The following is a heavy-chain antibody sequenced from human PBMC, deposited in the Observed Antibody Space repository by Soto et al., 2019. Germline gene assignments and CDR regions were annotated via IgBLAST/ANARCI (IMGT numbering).Heavy chain of an antibody. CDR2: ISYSGST. V-gene: IGHV4-59*01. J-gene: IGHJ4*02. CDR1: GGSINSCY. CDR3: ARAGNKSSRPMADY. D-gene: IGHD3-10*01. Sequence: SETLSLTCTVSGGSINSCYWSWIRQPPGKGLEWIGYISYSGSTNYNPSLKSRVTISVDTSKNQFSLKLTSVTAADTAVYYCARAGNKSSRPMADYWGLGTLVTVSS.